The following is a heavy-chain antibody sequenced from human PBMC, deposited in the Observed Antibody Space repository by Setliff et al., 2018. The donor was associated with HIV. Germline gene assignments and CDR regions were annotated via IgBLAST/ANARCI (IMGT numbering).Heavy chain of an antibody. V-gene: IGHV4-38-2*02. J-gene: IGHJ4*02. D-gene: IGHD6-13*01. CDR3: ARAAAGPVDY. CDR2: IYHSGST. Sequence: SETLSLTCTVSGYSISSGYYWGRIRQPPGKGLEWIGSIYHSGSTYYNPSLKSRVTISVDTSKNQFSLKLSSVTAADTAVYYCARAAAGPVDYWGQGTLVTVSS. CDR1: GYSISSGYY.